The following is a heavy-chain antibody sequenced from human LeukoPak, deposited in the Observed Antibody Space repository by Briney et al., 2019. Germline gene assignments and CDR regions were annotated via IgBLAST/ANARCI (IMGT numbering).Heavy chain of an antibody. CDR1: GGSISSYY. D-gene: IGHD6-13*01. CDR2: IYYSGST. J-gene: IGHJ5*02. CDR3: ARDSSSWTPGWFDP. Sequence: SETLSLTCTVSGGSISSYYWSWIRQPPGKGLEWLGYIYYSGSTNYNPSLKSRVTISVDTSKNQFSLKLSSVTAADTAVYYCARDSSSWTPGWFDPWGQGTLVTVSS. V-gene: IGHV4-59*01.